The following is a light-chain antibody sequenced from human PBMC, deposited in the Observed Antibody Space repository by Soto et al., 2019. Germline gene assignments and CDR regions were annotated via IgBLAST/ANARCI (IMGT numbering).Light chain of an antibody. J-gene: IGKJ4*01. CDR3: QQYHDYPLT. V-gene: IGKV1-5*03. CDR1: QSISSW. Sequence: DIQMTQSPSTLSASVGDRVTITCRASQSISSWLAWYQLKPGKAPKVLIYKASTLESGVPSRFSGSASGTEFTLIISSLQPDDFATSYCQQYHDYPLTFGGGTKVEIK. CDR2: KAS.